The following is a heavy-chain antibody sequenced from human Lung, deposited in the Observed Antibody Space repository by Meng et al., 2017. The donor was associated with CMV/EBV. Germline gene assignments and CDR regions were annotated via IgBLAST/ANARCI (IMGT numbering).Heavy chain of an antibody. V-gene: IGHV1-69*05. D-gene: IGHD2-2*03. CDR3: ARGGGYCSSTSCYYFDY. J-gene: IGHJ4*02. CDR1: GTFSSSA. Sequence: GTFSSSAISWVRQAPGQGLEWMGGIIPIFGTANYAQKFQGRVTITTDESTSTAYMELSSLRSEDTAVYYCARGGGYCSSTSCYYFDYWGQGTLVTVSS. CDR2: IIPIFGTA.